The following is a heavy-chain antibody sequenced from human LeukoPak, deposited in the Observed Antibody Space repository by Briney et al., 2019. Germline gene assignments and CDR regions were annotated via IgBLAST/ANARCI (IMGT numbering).Heavy chain of an antibody. CDR2: ISGSGGST. D-gene: IGHD6-13*01. CDR1: GFTFSSYA. J-gene: IGHJ4*02. V-gene: IGHV3-23*01. Sequence: SGGSLRLSRAVSGFTFSSYAMSWVRQAPGKGLEWVSAISGSGGSTYYADSVKGRFTISRDNSKNTLYLQMNSLRAEDTAVYYCAKVVARQQVDYWGQGTLVTVSS. CDR3: AKVVARQQVDY.